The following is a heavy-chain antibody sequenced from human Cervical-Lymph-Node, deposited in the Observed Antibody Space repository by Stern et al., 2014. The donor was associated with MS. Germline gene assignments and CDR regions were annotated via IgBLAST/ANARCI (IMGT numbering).Heavy chain of an antibody. CDR2: ISSSSSNI. V-gene: IGHV3-21*01. Sequence: EVQLVEYGGGLVKPGGSLRLSCSASGFTFNAYSLNWVHQAPGKGLEWVSSISSSSSNIYYADSVKGRFTISRDNAKNSLYLQMNSLRVEDTAVYYCARAWGPGITMIVAVRIDSWGQGTLVTVSS. CDR1: GFTFNAYS. D-gene: IGHD3-22*01. J-gene: IGHJ4*02. CDR3: ARAWGPGITMIVAVRIDS.